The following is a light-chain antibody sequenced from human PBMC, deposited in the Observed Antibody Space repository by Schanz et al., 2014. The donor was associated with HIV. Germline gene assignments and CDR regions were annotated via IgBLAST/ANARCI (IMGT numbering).Light chain of an antibody. Sequence: QSVLTQPASVSGSPGQSITISCTGTSSDVGAYKYVSWYQQHPGKAPKLMIYDVNNRPSGVSSRFSGSKSGNTASLTISGLQSEDEADYYCFSSVASDILYVFGTGTKLTVL. CDR2: DVN. CDR1: SSDVGAYKY. J-gene: IGLJ1*01. CDR3: FSSVASDILYV. V-gene: IGLV2-14*03.